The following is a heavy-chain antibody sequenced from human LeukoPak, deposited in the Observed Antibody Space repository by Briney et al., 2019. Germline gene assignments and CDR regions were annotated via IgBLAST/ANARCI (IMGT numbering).Heavy chain of an antibody. J-gene: IGHJ1*01. CDR2: ISAGGNTI. CDR3: AKDFIAMSDWEPLGY. Sequence: GGSLRLSCTASGLTFSSYAMNWVRQAPGKGLEWVSVISAGGNTIHYADSVKGRFTISRDNSKNTLYLQMNSLRDEDTAVYYCAKDFIAMSDWEPLGYWGQGILVTVSS. CDR1: GLTFSSYA. V-gene: IGHV3-23*01. D-gene: IGHD1-26*01.